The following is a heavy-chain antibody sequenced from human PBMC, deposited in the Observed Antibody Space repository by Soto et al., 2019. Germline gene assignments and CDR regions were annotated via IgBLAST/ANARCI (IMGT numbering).Heavy chain of an antibody. D-gene: IGHD3-3*01. J-gene: IGHJ4*02. CDR2: IKSKTDGGTT. CDR1: GFTFSNAW. V-gene: IGHV3-15*07. Sequence: PGGSLRLSCAASGFTFSNAWMNWVRQAPGKGLEWVGRIKSKTDGGTTDYAAPVKGRFTISRDDSKNTLYLQMNSLKTEDTAVYYCTSSRFLEWSPIDYWGQGTLVTVSS. CDR3: TSSRFLEWSPIDY.